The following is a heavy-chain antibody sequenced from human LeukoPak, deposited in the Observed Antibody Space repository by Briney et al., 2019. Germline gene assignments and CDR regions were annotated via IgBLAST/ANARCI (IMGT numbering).Heavy chain of an antibody. CDR2: ISGDNGKT. D-gene: IGHD6-13*01. J-gene: IGHJ4*02. CDR3: ARDERSVAAGSLGYFDY. CDR1: VYTFSNVG. V-gene: IGHV1-18*01. Sequence: AAVTVSCKASVYTFSNVGISCGRQAPGQGREWMGWISGDNGKTNSAPRLQGRITMTTDTSTNTAYMEVRAVRPDDTAMYYCARDERSVAAGSLGYFDYWGQGTLVTVSS.